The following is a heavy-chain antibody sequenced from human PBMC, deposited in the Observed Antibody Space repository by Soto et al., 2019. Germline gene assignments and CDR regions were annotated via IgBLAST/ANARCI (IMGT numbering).Heavy chain of an antibody. D-gene: IGHD2-15*01. CDR1: GYIFTSHD. CDR2: MSPFSGNT. Sequence: QMQLVQSGAEVKKPGASVKVSCKASGYIFTSHDINWVRHVPGQGFEWMGWMSPFSGNTGSAQKFQGRVSLTRNTSINTSYMELSSLTSDDTAVYYCARGLCTGGTCYGLTVDFWGQGTTVTVSS. J-gene: IGHJ3*01. CDR3: ARGLCTGGTCYGLTVDF. V-gene: IGHV1-8*01.